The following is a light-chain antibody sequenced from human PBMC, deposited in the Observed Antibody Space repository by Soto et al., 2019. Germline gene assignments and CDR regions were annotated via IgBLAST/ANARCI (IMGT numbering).Light chain of an antibody. CDR2: KAS. Sequence: IQLTQSPSSLSASVGDRVTVTCRASQGIGTYLVWYQQKRGKAPTVLIYKASTLKSGVPSRFSGSGSGTEFTLTISSLQPDDFATYYCQHYNSYSEAFGQGTKVDNK. J-gene: IGKJ1*01. CDR1: QGIGTY. CDR3: QHYNSYSEA. V-gene: IGKV1-5*03.